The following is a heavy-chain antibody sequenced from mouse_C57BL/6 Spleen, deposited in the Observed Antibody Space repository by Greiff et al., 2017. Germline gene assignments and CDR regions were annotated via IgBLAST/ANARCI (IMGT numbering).Heavy chain of an antibody. CDR2: IDPEDGET. J-gene: IGHJ2*01. V-gene: IGHV14-2*01. CDR1: GFNIKDYY. CDR3: ARLDYYGSSHYFDY. D-gene: IGHD1-1*01. Sequence: EVMLVESGAELVKPGASVKLSCTASGFNIKDYYMHWVKQRTEQGLEWIGRIDPEDGETKYAPKFQGKATLTADTSSNTAYLQLSSLTSEDTAVYYCARLDYYGSSHYFDYWGQGTTLTVSS.